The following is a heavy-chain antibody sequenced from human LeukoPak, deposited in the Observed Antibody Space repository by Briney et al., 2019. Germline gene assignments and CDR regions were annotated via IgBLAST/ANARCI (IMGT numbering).Heavy chain of an antibody. Sequence: SETLSLTCTVPGGSISSYYWSWIRQPPGKGLEWIGYIFYTGSTNYKPSLRSRVTISVDTSKNQFSLKLSSVTAADTAVYYCARGGTYGGGADYWGQGTLVTVSS. CDR3: ARGGTYGGGADY. D-gene: IGHD1-26*01. J-gene: IGHJ4*02. CDR1: GGSISSYY. V-gene: IGHV4-59*01. CDR2: IFYTGST.